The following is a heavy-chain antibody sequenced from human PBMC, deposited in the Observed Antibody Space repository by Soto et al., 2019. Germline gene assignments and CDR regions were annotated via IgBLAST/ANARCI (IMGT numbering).Heavy chain of an antibody. CDR1: GYTFTNYY. Sequence: ASVKVSCKASGYTFTNYYMHWVRQAPGQGLEWMGIINPSSGFTSYAQKFQGRVTMTGDTSTSTVYTDLNSLRSEDSAVYYCARDLVEYSGSHDAFDVWGQGTMVTVSS. D-gene: IGHD5-12*01. CDR2: INPSSGFT. J-gene: IGHJ3*01. V-gene: IGHV1-46*01. CDR3: ARDLVEYSGSHDAFDV.